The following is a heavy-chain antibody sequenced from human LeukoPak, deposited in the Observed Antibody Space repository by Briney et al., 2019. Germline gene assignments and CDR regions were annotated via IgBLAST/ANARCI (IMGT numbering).Heavy chain of an antibody. CDR1: GFTFTSSA. Sequence: SVKLSFKSAGFTFTSSAFQRLRQPRGQRLGWVGWIVVGSGNTNYAQKLQERVTITRDMSTSTAYMELSSLRSEDTAVYYCAATPGGQSAFDIWGQGTMVTVSS. J-gene: IGHJ3*02. CDR3: AATPGGQSAFDI. D-gene: IGHD2-15*01. V-gene: IGHV1-58*01. CDR2: IVVGSGNT.